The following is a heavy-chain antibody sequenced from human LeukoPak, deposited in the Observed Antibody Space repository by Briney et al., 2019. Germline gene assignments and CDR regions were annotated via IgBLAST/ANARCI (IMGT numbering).Heavy chain of an antibody. V-gene: IGHV4-34*01. CDR1: GGSFSGYY. D-gene: IGHD6-6*01. CDR3: ARGRIAARPTY. CDR2: INHSGST. J-gene: IGHJ4*02. Sequence: SETLSLTCAVYGGSFSGYYWSWIRQPPGKGLEWIGEINHSGSTNYNPSVKSRVTISVDTSKNQFSLKLSSVTAADTAVYYCARGRIAARPTYWGQGTLVTVSS.